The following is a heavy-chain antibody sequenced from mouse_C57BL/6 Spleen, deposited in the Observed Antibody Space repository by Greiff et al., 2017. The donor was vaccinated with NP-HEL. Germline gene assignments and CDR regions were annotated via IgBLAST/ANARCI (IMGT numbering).Heavy chain of an antibody. J-gene: IGHJ3*01. CDR1: GYTFTSYG. CDR2: IYPRSGNT. Sequence: QVHVKQSGAELARPGASVKLSCKASGYTFTSYGISWVKQRTGQGLEWIGEIYPRSGNTYYNEKFKGKATLTADKSSSTAYMELRSLTSEDSAVYFCARSKGAAQARFAYWGQGTLVTVSA. CDR3: ARSKGAAQARFAY. D-gene: IGHD3-2*02. V-gene: IGHV1-81*01.